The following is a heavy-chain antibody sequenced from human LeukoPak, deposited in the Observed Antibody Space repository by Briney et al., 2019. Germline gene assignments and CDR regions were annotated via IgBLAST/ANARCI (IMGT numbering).Heavy chain of an antibody. J-gene: IGHJ4*02. D-gene: IGHD5-18*01. CDR2: IYTSGST. Sequence: PSETLSLTCTVSGGSISSYYWSWIRQPAGKGLEWIGRIYTSGSTYYNPSLKSRVTTSVDTSKNQFSLKLSSVSAADTAVYYCAREQLWSSYHFDYWGQGTLVTVSS. V-gene: IGHV4-4*07. CDR1: GGSISSYY. CDR3: AREQLWSSYHFDY.